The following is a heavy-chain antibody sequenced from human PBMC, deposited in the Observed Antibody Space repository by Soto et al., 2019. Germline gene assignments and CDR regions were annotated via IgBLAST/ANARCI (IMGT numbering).Heavy chain of an antibody. CDR1: GFSFSVYG. D-gene: IGHD2-15*01. CDR2: IWYDASKQ. CDR3: AAWAEGATEVH. V-gene: IGHV3-33*01. J-gene: IGHJ4*02. Sequence: GGSLRLSCETSGFSFSVYGMHWVRQAPGKGLEWVAVIWYDASKQFYAASVEGRFTISRDDSKAILYLQMNSLRAEDTAVYYCAAWAEGATEVHWGQGTLVTVS.